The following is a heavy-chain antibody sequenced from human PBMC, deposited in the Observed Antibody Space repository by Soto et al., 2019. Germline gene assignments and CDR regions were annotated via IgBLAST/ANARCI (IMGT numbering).Heavy chain of an antibody. CDR1: GYTFTGYY. CDR2: INPNSGGT. Sequence: GASVKVSCKASGYTFTGYYMHWVRQAPGQGLEWTGWINPNSGGTNYAQKFQGRVTMTRDTSISTAYMELSRLRSDDTAVYYCARDGNYYGSGSYYSGRRYYYYGMDVWGQGTTVTVSS. D-gene: IGHD3-10*01. J-gene: IGHJ6*02. V-gene: IGHV1-2*02. CDR3: ARDGNYYGSGSYYSGRRYYYYGMDV.